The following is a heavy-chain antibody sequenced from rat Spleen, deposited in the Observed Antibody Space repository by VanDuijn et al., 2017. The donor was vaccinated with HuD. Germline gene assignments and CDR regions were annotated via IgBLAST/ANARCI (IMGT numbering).Heavy chain of an antibody. CDR1: GFTFSDYF. Sequence: EVQLVESDGGLVQPGRSLKLSCAASGFTFSDYFMAWVRQAPAKGLEWVATISYDGSSTYYRDSVKGRFTLSRDNAKSTLYLQMNSLRSEDTATYYCTREIHYYFDYWGQGVMVTVSS. CDR2: ISYDGSST. J-gene: IGHJ2*01. D-gene: IGHD2-1*01. CDR3: TREIHYYFDY. V-gene: IGHV5-29*01.